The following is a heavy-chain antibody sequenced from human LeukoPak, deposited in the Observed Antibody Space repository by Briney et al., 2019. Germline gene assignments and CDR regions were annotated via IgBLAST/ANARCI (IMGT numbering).Heavy chain of an antibody. CDR3: ARAGGGSSRFFDS. V-gene: IGHV1-18*04. CDR2: ISAYNRNT. Sequence: WASVKVSCKASGYTFTGYYMHWVRQAPGQGLEWMGWISAYNRNTNYAQKLQGRVTMTTDTATTTAYMELRSLRSDDAVVYYCARAGGGSSRFFDSWGQGTLVTVSS. D-gene: IGHD1-26*01. CDR1: GYTFTGYY. J-gene: IGHJ4*02.